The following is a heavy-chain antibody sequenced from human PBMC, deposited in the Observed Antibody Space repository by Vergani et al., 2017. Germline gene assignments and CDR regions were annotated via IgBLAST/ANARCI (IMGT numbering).Heavy chain of an antibody. CDR2: IGTAGDT. J-gene: IGHJ4*02. V-gene: IGHV3-13*01. D-gene: IGHD4-23*01. CDR1: GFTFNSYD. CDR3: ARAVSSTVGDPPGY. Sequence: QLLESGGGLIQPGGSLRLSCAASGFTFNSYDMHWVRQATGKGLEWVSAIGTAGDTYYPGSVKGRFTNSRENAKNSLYLQMNSLRAGDTAIYYCARAVSSTVGDPPGYWGQGTLVTVSS.